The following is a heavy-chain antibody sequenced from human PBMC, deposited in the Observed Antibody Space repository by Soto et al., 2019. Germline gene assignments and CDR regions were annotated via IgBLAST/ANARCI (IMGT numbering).Heavy chain of an antibody. V-gene: IGHV3-74*03. Sequence: GGSLRLSCAASGFTFSSYWMHWVRQAPGKGLVWVSRISDDGSSTTYADSVRGRFTISRDNANYTLYLEISSLRAGDTGVYYCARVHDSVFDNWGEGTLVTVCS. CDR1: GFTFSSYW. CDR3: ARVHDSVFDN. D-gene: IGHD1-1*01. CDR2: ISDDGSST. J-gene: IGHJ4*02.